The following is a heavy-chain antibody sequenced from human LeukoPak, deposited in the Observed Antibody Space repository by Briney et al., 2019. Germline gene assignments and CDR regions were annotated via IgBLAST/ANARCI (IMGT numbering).Heavy chain of an antibody. J-gene: IGHJ6*03. Sequence: GGSLRLSCAASGFTFSDYYMSWIRQAPGKGLEWVSYISSSGSTIYYADSVKGRFTISRDNAKNSLYLQMNSLRAEDTAVYYCARDPAPAAIDYYYYYMDVWGKGTTVTVSS. CDR1: GFTFSDYY. CDR3: ARDPAPAAIDYYYYYMDV. D-gene: IGHD2-2*01. CDR2: ISSSGSTI. V-gene: IGHV3-11*01.